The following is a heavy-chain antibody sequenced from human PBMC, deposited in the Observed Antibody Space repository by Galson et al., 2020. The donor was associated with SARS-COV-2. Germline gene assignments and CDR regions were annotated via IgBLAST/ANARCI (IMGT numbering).Heavy chain of an antibody. J-gene: IGHJ6*03. Sequence: ASVKVSCKASGYTFTSYGISWVRQAPGQGLEWMGWISAYNGNTNYAQKLQGRVTMTTDTSTSTAYMELRSLRSDDTAVYYCARVFWQQLAPTTYYYYYYMDVWGKGTTVTVSS. CDR3: ARVFWQQLAPTTYYYYYYMDV. CDR1: GYTFTSYG. D-gene: IGHD6-13*01. V-gene: IGHV1-18*01. CDR2: ISAYNGNT.